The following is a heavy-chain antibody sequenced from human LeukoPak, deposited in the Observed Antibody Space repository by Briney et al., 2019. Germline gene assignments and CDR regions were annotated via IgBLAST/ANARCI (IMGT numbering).Heavy chain of an antibody. Sequence: GGSLRLSCAGSGFTFRDYYMSWIRQAPGKGLEWVSYISSSGSTIYYADSVKGRFTISRDNAKNSLYLQMNSLRAEDTPVYYCARGGLLYYYYMDVWGKGTTVTVSS. CDR3: ARGGLLYYYYMDV. J-gene: IGHJ6*03. CDR1: GFTFRDYY. D-gene: IGHD1-26*01. V-gene: IGHV3-11*01. CDR2: ISSSGSTI.